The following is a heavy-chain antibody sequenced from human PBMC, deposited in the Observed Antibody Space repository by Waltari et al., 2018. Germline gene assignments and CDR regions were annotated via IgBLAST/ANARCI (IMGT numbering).Heavy chain of an antibody. CDR1: GDSVSSNNVA. CDR3: ARGRHSAFDI. CDR2: TYYTSKWYN. J-gene: IGHJ3*02. Sequence: QVQLQQSGPGLVKPSQTLPPTRAISGDSVSSNNVAWNWIRQSPSRGLEWLGRTYYTSKWYNDYAVSVQSRITIDRDTSKNQFSLQLNSLTPGDTAVYYCARGRHSAFDIWGQGTLVTVSS. V-gene: IGHV6-1*01.